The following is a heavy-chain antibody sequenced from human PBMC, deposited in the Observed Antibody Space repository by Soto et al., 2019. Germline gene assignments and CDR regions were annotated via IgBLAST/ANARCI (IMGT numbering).Heavy chain of an antibody. V-gene: IGHV1-18*01. J-gene: IGHJ6*02. D-gene: IGHD2-2*01. Sequence: GASVKVSCKASGYTFTSYGISWVRQAPGQGLEWMGWISAYNGNTNYAQKLQGRVTMTTDTSTSTAYMELRSLRSDDTAVYYCARVEHGEPAAPWGYYYYGMDVWGQGTTVTVSS. CDR2: ISAYNGNT. CDR1: GYTFTSYG. CDR3: ARVEHGEPAAPWGYYYYGMDV.